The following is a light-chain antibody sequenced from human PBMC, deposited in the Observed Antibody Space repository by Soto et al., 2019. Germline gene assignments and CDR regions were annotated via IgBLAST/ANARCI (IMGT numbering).Light chain of an antibody. CDR1: SSDVGGYNY. V-gene: IGLV2-14*03. CDR2: DVS. CDR3: SSYTSTSTYV. Sequence: QSALTQPASVSGSPGQSITISCTGTSSDVGGYNYVSWYQQHPGKAPKLIIYDVSNRPSGVSNRFSGSKSGNTASLTISGLQAEDDTDYYCSSYTSTSTYVFGTGTKLPVL. J-gene: IGLJ1*01.